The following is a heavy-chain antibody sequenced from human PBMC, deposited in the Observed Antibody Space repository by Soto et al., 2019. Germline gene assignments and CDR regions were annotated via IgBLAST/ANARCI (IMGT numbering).Heavy chain of an antibody. CDR3: ARLHGYCINSSCYGHYAMDV. V-gene: IGHV4-39*01. CDR2: MYYSGNT. Sequence: SRTWIVACSSIDNSNYAWSWNQRPLWMVFEWIGTMYYSGNTYYNPSLKSRVTISVDTSKNQFSLKLSSVTAADTALYYCARLHGYCINSSCYGHYAMDVWGQGTTVS. D-gene: IGHD2-2*01. CDR1: CSSIDNSNYA. J-gene: IGHJ6*02.